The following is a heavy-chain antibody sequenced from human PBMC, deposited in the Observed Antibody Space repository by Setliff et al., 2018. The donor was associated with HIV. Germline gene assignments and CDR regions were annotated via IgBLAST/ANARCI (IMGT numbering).Heavy chain of an antibody. CDR3: ARSPSYRSSLEYYFDY. Sequence: SETLSLTCTVSGGSISSGSYYWSWIRQPAGKGLEWIGRIYTSGSTHYNPSLKSRVTLTVDTSNQFSLKLISVTAADAAVYYCARSPSYRSSLEYYFDYWGQGILVTVSS. D-gene: IGHD6-13*01. CDR1: GGSISSGSYY. V-gene: IGHV4-61*02. J-gene: IGHJ4*02. CDR2: IYTSGST.